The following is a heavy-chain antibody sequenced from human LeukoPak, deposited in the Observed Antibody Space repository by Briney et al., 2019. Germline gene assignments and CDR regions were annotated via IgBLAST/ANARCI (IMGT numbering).Heavy chain of an antibody. V-gene: IGHV3-33*01. Sequence: GGSLRLSCAASGFTFSSYGMHWVRQAPGKGLEWVAVIWYDGSNKYYADSVKGRFTISRDNSKNTLYLQMNSLRAEDTAVYYCARDYGGTPFFNWGQGTLVTVSS. J-gene: IGHJ4*02. CDR1: GFTFSSYG. CDR3: ARDYGGTPFFN. D-gene: IGHD4-23*01. CDR2: IWYDGSNK.